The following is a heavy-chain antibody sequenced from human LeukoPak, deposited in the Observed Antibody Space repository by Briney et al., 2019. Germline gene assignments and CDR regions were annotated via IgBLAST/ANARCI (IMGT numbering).Heavy chain of an antibody. CDR2: IYWDDDR. V-gene: IGHV2-5*02. Sequence: SGPTLVNPTQTLTLTCTFSGFSLNTRGVGVGWIRQPPGKALEWLALIYWDDDRRYSPSLKSRLTITKDTSKNQVVLTMTNMDPVDTATYFCAHRKNYYDSSAFDNWGQGTLVTVSS. CDR1: GFSLNTRGVG. CDR3: AHRKNYYDSSAFDN. J-gene: IGHJ4*02. D-gene: IGHD3-22*01.